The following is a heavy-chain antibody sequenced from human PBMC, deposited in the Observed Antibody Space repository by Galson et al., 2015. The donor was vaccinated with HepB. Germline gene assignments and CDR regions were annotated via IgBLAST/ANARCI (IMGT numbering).Heavy chain of an antibody. V-gene: IGHV1-8*02. Sequence: SVKVSCKASGYTFTSYDIHWVRQATGQGLEWMGWMNPNSGNTGYAQKFQGRVSMARNTSISTAYMELSSLRSEDTAVYYCAREDMGANDYCGQGTLVTVSS. CDR3: AREDMGANDY. CDR1: GYTFTSYD. CDR2: MNPNSGNT. D-gene: IGHD4/OR15-4a*01. J-gene: IGHJ4*02.